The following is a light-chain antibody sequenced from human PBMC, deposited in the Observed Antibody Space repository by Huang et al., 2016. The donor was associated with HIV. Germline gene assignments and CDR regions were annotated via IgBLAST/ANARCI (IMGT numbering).Light chain of an antibody. CDR2: GAY. CDR1: QSVSSN. J-gene: IGKJ2*01. CDR3: QQYILWPPYT. Sequence: EIVMTQSPATLSVSPGETATLSCRASQSVSSNLAWYQQKPGQAPRLLIYGAYTRATGIPARFSGSGSGTEFTLTISSLQSEDFAVYYCQQYILWPPYTFGQGTKLEIK. V-gene: IGKV3-15*01.